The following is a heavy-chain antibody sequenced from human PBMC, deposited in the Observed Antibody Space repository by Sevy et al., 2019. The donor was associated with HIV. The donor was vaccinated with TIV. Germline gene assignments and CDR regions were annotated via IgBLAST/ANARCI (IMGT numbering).Heavy chain of an antibody. CDR2: ISNDVTNK. V-gene: IGHV3-30-3*01. D-gene: IGHD5-12*01. J-gene: IGHJ6*02. CDR1: GFTFSSYA. Sequence: GGSLRLSCAASGFTFSSYAMHWVRQAPGKGLEWVAVISNDVTNKYYADSVKGRLTIARENSKKTLYLEMNSLRAEETAVYYCACDVGRSGDEYYYYGMDVWGQGTTVTVSS. CDR3: ACDVGRSGDEYYYYGMDV.